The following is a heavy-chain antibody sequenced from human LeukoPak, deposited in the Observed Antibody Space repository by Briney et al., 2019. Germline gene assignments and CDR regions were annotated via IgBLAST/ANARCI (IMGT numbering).Heavy chain of an antibody. CDR3: ARNPPGALYYYYYYGMDV. J-gene: IGHJ6*02. V-gene: IGHV3-30-3*01. Sequence: GGSLRLSCAASGFTFSSYAMHWVRQAPGKGLEWVAVISYDGSNKYYADSVKGRFTISRDNSKNTLYLQMNSLRAEDTAVYYCARNPPGALYYYYYYGMDVWGQGTTVTVSS. CDR1: GFTFSSYA. CDR2: ISYDGSNK.